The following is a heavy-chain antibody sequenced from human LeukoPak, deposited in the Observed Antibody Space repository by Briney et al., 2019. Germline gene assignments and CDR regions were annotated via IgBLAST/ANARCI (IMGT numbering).Heavy chain of an antibody. J-gene: IGHJ5*02. V-gene: IGHV3-30*18. Sequence: GRSLRLSCAASGFTFSSYGMHWVRQAPGKGLEWVAVISYDGSNKYYADSVKGRFTISRDNSKNTLYLQMNSLRAEDTAVYYCAKDSHWNDVTQWFDPWGQGTLVTVSS. CDR1: GFTFSSYG. D-gene: IGHD1-1*01. CDR3: AKDSHWNDVTQWFDP. CDR2: ISYDGSNK.